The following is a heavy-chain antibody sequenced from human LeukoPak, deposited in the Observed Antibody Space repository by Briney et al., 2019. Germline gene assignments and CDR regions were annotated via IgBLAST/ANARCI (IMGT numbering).Heavy chain of an antibody. CDR1: GFTFSSYS. J-gene: IGHJ4*02. CDR3: ARAESSGYYPPGY. D-gene: IGHD3-22*01. V-gene: IGHV3-21*01. Sequence: GGSLRLSCAASGFTFSSYSMNWVRQAPGEGLEWVSSISSSSSYIYYADSVKGRFTISRDNAKNSLYLQMNSLRAEDTAVYYCARAESSGYYPPGYWGQGTLVTVSS. CDR2: ISSSSSYI.